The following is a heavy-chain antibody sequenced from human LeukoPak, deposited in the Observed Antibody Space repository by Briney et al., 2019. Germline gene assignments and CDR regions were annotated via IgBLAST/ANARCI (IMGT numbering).Heavy chain of an antibody. CDR2: INWNGGST. Sequence: PGGSLRLSCAASGFTFSSYAMTWVRQAPGKGLEWVSGINWNGGSTGYADSVKGRFTISRDNAKNSLYLQMNSLRAEDTALYYCARAARGVAAAPDDYWGQGTLVTVSS. D-gene: IGHD6-13*01. V-gene: IGHV3-20*04. CDR3: ARAARGVAAAPDDY. CDR1: GFTFSSYA. J-gene: IGHJ4*02.